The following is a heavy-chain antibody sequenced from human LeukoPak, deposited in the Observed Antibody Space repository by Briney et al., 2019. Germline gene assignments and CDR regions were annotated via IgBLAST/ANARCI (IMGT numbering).Heavy chain of an antibody. D-gene: IGHD4-17*01. CDR2: IYYSGST. V-gene: IGHV4-59*06. Sequence: SETLSLTCTVSGGSISSYYWSWIRQHPGKGLEWIGYIYYSGSTYYNPSLKSRVTISVDSSKNQFSLKLSSVTAADTAVYYCARGYGDYVSYWYFDLWGRGTLVTVSS. CDR1: GGSISSYY. CDR3: ARGYGDYVSYWYFDL. J-gene: IGHJ2*01.